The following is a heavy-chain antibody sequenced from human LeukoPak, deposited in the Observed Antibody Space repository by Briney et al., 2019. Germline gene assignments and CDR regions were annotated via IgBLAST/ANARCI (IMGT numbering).Heavy chain of an antibody. CDR2: ISYDGSNK. D-gene: IGHD6-19*01. J-gene: IGHJ4*02. CDR3: AYNRGSGWKFDY. Sequence: GGSLRLSCAASGFIFSNYGMHWVRQAPGKGLEWVAVISYDGSNKNYADSVKGRFTISRDNSKNTVYLQMNSLRPEDTAVYYCAYNRGSGWKFDYWGQGTLVTVSS. CDR1: GFIFSNYG. V-gene: IGHV3-30*03.